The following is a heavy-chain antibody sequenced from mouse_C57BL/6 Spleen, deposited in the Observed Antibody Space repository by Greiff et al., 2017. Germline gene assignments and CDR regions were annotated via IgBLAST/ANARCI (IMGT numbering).Heavy chain of an antibody. V-gene: IGHV1-78*01. CDR2: IYPRDGST. Sequence: VQLQQSDAELVKPGASVKISCKVSGYTFTDHTIHWMKQRPEQGLEWIGYIYPRDGSTKYNEKFKGKATLTADKSSSTAYMQLNSLTSEDSAVYFCAREVIYYYGSSYAYAMDYWGQGTSVTVSS. J-gene: IGHJ4*01. D-gene: IGHD1-1*01. CDR1: GYTFTDHT. CDR3: AREVIYYYGSSYAYAMDY.